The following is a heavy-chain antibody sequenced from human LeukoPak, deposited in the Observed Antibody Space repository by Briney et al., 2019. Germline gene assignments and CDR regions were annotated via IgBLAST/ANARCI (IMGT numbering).Heavy chain of an antibody. Sequence: SETLSLTCTISGGSMSVGRSYWGWVRQPPGKGLEWIASIYYDGTTYYYPSLKSRVTISMDSSKNHFSQEVKSVTAADTAMYYCGTGGGIAVSHVWGQGIMVAVST. CDR3: GTGGGIAVSHV. CDR1: GGSMSVGRSY. CDR2: IYYDGTT. D-gene: IGHD6-19*01. V-gene: IGHV4-39*07. J-gene: IGHJ4*02.